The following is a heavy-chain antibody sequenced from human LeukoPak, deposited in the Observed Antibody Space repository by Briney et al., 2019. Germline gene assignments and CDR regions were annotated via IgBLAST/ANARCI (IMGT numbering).Heavy chain of an antibody. CDR2: ISGYNGNT. V-gene: IGHV1-18*01. CDR1: GYTFSNYG. Sequence: ASVKVSCKASGYTFSNYGITWVRQAPGQGPEWMGWISGYNGNTNYAQKLQGRVTVTTDTSTSTAYMELRSLRSDDTALYYCARDRAHGTDYFDYWGQGTLVTVSS. CDR3: ARDRAHGTDYFDY. D-gene: IGHD3-10*01. J-gene: IGHJ4*02.